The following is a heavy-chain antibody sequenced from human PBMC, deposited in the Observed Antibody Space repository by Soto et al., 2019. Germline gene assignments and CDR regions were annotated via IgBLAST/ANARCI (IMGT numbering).Heavy chain of an antibody. V-gene: IGHV1-18*04. D-gene: IGHD2-2*01. CDR3: VKDPQRNDD. CDR1: GYDFSSYG. CDR2: ISASNGNR. Sequence: QVQLVQSGAEVKKPGASVKVSCKASGYDFSSYGISWVRQAPGQGLEWMGWISASNGNRDYAQQFKGRVPRTSDTSRSTAYMELRRLRYDDTAVYYRVKDPQRNDDWGQGTIVNVAS. J-gene: IGHJ4*02.